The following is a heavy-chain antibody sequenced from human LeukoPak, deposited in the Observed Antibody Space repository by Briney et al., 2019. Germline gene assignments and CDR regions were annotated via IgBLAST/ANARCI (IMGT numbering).Heavy chain of an antibody. Sequence: GGSLRLSCTASGFTFGDYAMSWVRQAPGKGLEWVGFIRSKAYGGTTEYAASVKGRFTISRDDSKSIAYLQMDSLKTEDTAVYYYTSLQGTAAADNDYWGQGTLVTVSS. D-gene: IGHD6-13*01. CDR2: IRSKAYGGTT. CDR1: GFTFGDYA. V-gene: IGHV3-49*04. CDR3: TSLQGTAAADNDY. J-gene: IGHJ4*02.